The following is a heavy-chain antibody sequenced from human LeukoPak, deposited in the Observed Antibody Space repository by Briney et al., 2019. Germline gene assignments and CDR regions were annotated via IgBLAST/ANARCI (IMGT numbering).Heavy chain of an antibody. CDR2: TYSDGGA. J-gene: IGHJ4*02. Sequence: PGGSLRLSCAASGFTVSSDHMSWVRQAPGKGLQWVSVTYSDGGAYYADSVKGRFTISRDNSKNTVYLQMNSLRAEDTAVCYCARVWELSFDHWGQGALVTVSS. V-gene: IGHV3-53*01. CDR3: ARVWELSFDH. D-gene: IGHD1-26*01. CDR1: GFTVSSDH.